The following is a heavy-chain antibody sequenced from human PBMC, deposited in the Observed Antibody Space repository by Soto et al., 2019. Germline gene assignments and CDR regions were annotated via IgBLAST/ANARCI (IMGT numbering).Heavy chain of an antibody. CDR3: ARGGRSWYRDY. CDR2: IIPILGIA. V-gene: IGHV1-69*02. D-gene: IGHD6-13*01. J-gene: IGHJ4*02. CDR1: GGTFSSYT. Sequence: QVQLVQSGAEVKKPGSSVKVSCKASGGTFSSYTISWVRQAPGQGLEWMGRIIPILGIANYAQKVQGRVKITAENTTSHSHKELSRLSTEDTAVYYCARGGRSWYRDYRGPGTLVTVSS.